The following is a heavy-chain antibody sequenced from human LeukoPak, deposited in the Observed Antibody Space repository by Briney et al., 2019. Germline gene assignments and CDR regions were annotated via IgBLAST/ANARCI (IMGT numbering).Heavy chain of an antibody. D-gene: IGHD1-26*01. CDR1: GGSISSSSYY. J-gene: IGHJ5*02. CDR3: AREPLRAESRWFDP. V-gene: IGHV4-39*07. Sequence: SETLSLTCTVSGGSISSSSYYWGWIRQPPGKGLEWIGSIYYSGSTYYNPSLKSRVTISVDTSKNQFSLKLSSVTAADTAVYYCAREPLRAESRWFDPWGRGSLVTVSS. CDR2: IYYSGST.